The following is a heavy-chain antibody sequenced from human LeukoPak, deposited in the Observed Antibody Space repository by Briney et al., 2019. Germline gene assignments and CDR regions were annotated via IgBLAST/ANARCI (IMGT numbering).Heavy chain of an antibody. V-gene: IGHV1-69*01. Sequence: GSSVKVSCTASGGTFSSYAISWVRQAPGQGLEWMGGIIPIFGTANYAQKFQGGVTITADESTSTAYMELSSLRSEDTAVYYCARRVVTHNLVYNWFDPWGQGTLVTVSS. CDR3: ARRVVTHNLVYNWFDP. CDR2: IIPIFGTA. J-gene: IGHJ5*02. CDR1: GGTFSSYA. D-gene: IGHD3-22*01.